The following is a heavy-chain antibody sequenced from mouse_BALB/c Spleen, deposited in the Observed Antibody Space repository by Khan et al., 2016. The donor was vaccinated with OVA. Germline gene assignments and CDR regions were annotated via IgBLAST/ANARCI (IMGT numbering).Heavy chain of an antibody. V-gene: IGHV1-7*01. J-gene: IGHJ2*01. CDR1: GYTFTTYW. CDR3: TRDRIDY. Sequence: VELVESGAERAKPGASVKMSCKASGYTFTTYWMHWVKQRPGQGLEWIGYINPTSGYTDYNEKFKDRATLSADKSSSTAYMQLSSLTSKDSAVYYCTRDRIDYWGQGTTLTVSS. CDR2: INPTSGYT.